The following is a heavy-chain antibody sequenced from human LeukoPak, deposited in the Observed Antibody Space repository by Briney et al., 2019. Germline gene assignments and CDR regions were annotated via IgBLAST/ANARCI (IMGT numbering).Heavy chain of an antibody. Sequence: ASVKVSCTASGYTFTSYDINWVRQATGQGLEWMGWMNPNSGNTGYAQKFQGRVTMTRNTSISTAYMELSSLRSEDTAVYYCARGEVVIGYYYGMDVWGQGTTVTVSS. CDR1: GYTFTSYD. V-gene: IGHV1-8*01. D-gene: IGHD3-22*01. J-gene: IGHJ6*02. CDR2: MNPNSGNT. CDR3: ARGEVVIGYYYGMDV.